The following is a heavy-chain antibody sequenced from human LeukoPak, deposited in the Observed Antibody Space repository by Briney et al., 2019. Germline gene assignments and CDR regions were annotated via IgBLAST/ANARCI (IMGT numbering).Heavy chain of an antibody. CDR1: GFSFSSHA. D-gene: IGHD1-26*01. Sequence: PGRPLRLSCAASGFSFSSHAMHWVRQAPGKGLEWVALISYDGTYEDYPDSVKGRFSISRDNSKSTMSLQMNSLRLEDTAVYYCVGEVGPRDFGNWGQGTLVTVSS. CDR2: ISYDGTYE. CDR3: VGEVGPRDFGN. J-gene: IGHJ4*02. V-gene: IGHV3-30*04.